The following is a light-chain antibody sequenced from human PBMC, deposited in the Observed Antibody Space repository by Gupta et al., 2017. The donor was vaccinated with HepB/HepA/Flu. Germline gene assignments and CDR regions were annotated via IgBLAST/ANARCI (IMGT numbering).Light chain of an antibody. Sequence: PGDKLGITHTYWYQQKPGQSSVLIIYQDTKRPSGIPERFSGSNSGNTATLTISGTQAMDEADYYCQAWDTSTAHVVFGGGTKLTVL. J-gene: IGLJ2*01. CDR1: KLGITH. V-gene: IGLV3-1*01. CDR3: QAWDTSTAHVV. CDR2: QDT.